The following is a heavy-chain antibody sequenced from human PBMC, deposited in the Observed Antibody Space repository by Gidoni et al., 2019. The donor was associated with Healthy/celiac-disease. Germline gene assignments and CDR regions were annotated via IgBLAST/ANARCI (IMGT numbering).Heavy chain of an antibody. J-gene: IGHJ5*02. V-gene: IGHV4-31*03. CDR3: ASDLSDFLGWRFDP. Sequence: QVPLQESGPGLVKPYQTLSLTCTVSGGSISSGGYSWSCIRQHPGKGLEWIGYIYYSGSTYYNPSLKSRVTISVDTSKNQFSLKLSAVTAADTAVYYCASDLSDFLGWRFDPWGQGTLVTVSS. CDR1: GGSISSGGYS. D-gene: IGHD3-3*01. CDR2: IYYSGST.